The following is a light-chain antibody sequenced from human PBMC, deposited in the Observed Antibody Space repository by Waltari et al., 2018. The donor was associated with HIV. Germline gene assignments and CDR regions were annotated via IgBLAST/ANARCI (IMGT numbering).Light chain of an antibody. CDR1: QHIATN. CDR2: DVS. J-gene: IGKJ4*01. CDR3: LQYDDLPLT. Sequence: DIQMTQSPSSLSASVGDRVHITCQASQHIATNLNWFQQKPGKAPKLLIYDVSKLETGVPSRFTGGGSGATFTFTITSLRPEDIATYYCLQYDDLPLTFGGGTKVELK. V-gene: IGKV1-33*01.